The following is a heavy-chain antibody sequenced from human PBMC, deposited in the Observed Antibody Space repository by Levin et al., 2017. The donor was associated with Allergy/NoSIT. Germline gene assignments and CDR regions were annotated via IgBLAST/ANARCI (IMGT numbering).Heavy chain of an antibody. V-gene: IGHV3-9*01. J-gene: IGHJ3*01. Sequence: LSLTCAASGFIFDDFSMHWVRQTPGRGLEWVSGISWNSGKIGYGDSMKGRFTISRDSAKRTLFLQMNSLRVEDTALYYCAKTRGFSFGIDAFDLWGQGTMVTVSS. CDR1: GFIFDDFS. D-gene: IGHD5-12*01. CDR3: AKTRGFSFGIDAFDL. CDR2: ISWNSGKI.